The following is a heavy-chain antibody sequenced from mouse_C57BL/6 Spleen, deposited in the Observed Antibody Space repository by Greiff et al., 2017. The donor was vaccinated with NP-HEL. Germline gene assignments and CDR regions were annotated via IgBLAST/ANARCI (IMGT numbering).Heavy chain of an antibody. V-gene: IGHV5-9-1*02. CDR3: TRGFYYEDAMDY. CDR1: GFTFSSYA. J-gene: IGHJ4*01. Sequence: EVQVVESGEGLVKPGGSLKLSCAASGFTFSSYAMSWVRQTPEKRLEWVAYISSGGDYIYYADTVKGRFTISRDNARNTLYLQMSSLKSEDTAMYYCTRGFYYEDAMDYWGQGTSVTVSS. CDR2: ISSGGDYI. D-gene: IGHD2-4*01.